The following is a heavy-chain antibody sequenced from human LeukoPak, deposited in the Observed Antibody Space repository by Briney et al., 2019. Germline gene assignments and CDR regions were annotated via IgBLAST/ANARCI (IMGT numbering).Heavy chain of an antibody. CDR3: ARDLIVDTVMGLFDY. Sequence: ASVKVSCKAFGYTFTSHYMHWVRQAPGQGLEWKGILNPSGGRTTYAQKFKGRVTMTRDTSTSTVYMELSSLRSEDTAVYYCARDLIVDTVMGLFDYWGQGTLVTVSS. V-gene: IGHV1-46*01. CDR2: LNPSGGRT. J-gene: IGHJ4*02. D-gene: IGHD5-18*01. CDR1: GYTFTSHY.